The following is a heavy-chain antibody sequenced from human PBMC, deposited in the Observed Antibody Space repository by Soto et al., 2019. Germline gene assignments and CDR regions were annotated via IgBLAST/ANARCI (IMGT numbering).Heavy chain of an antibody. CDR2: INHSGST. D-gene: IGHD1-26*01. J-gene: IGHJ4*02. CDR3: ARDPKGREPIDY. CDR1: GGSFSGYY. Sequence: SETLSLTCAVYGGSFSGYYWSWIRQPPGKGLEWIGEINHSGSTNYNPSLKSRVTISVDTSKNQFSLRLSSVTAADTAVYYCARDPKGREPIDYWGQGTLVTVSS. V-gene: IGHV4-34*01.